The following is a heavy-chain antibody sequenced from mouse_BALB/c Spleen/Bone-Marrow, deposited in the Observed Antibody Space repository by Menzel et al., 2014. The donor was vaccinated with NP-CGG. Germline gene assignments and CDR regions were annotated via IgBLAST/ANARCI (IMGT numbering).Heavy chain of an antibody. CDR1: GYIFSSYW. CDR2: ILPGIST. D-gene: IGHD5-1*01. Sequence: VQLQQSGAELMKPGASVKISCKATGYIFSSYWIEWVKQRPGHGLERIGEILPGISTNYNEKFKGKATFTADTSSNTAYMQLSSLTSEDSAVYCCARGISYHFDYWGQGTTLTVSS. CDR3: ARGISYHFDY. J-gene: IGHJ2*01. V-gene: IGHV1-9*01.